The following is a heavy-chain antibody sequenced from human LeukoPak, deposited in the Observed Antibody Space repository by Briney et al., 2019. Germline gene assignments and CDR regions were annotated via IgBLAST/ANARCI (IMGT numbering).Heavy chain of an antibody. CDR2: IYYSGST. D-gene: IGHD6-19*01. CDR1: GGSISSYY. Sequence: SETLSLTCTVSGGSISSYYWRWIRQPPGKGLEWIGYIYYSGSTNYNPSLKSRVTISVDTSKNQFSLKLSSVTAADTAVYYCARHSSSGWFPFDYWGQGTLVTVSS. V-gene: IGHV4-59*08. J-gene: IGHJ4*02. CDR3: ARHSSSGWFPFDY.